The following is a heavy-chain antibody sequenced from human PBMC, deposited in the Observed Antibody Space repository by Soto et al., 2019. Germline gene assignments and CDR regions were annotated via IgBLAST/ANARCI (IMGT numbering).Heavy chain of an antibody. CDR2: IYSGGST. V-gene: IGHV3-66*01. Sequence: PGVSLRLSCAASGFSVSTNYMSWVRQAPGKGLEWVSVIYSGGSTYYADSVKGRFTISRDNSKNTLYLQMNSLRAEDTAVYYCAKDRSGYYLTGPDYWGQGT. CDR3: AKDRSGYYLTGPDY. CDR1: GFSVSTNY. J-gene: IGHJ4*02. D-gene: IGHD3-22*01.